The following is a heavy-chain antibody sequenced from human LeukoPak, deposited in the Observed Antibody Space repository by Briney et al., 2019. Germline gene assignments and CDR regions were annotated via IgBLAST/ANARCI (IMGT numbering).Heavy chain of an antibody. CDR2: ITSSGSTI. J-gene: IGHJ5*02. CDR3: ARERIAAAGYNWFDP. V-gene: IGHV3-48*03. CDR1: GFTFSSYE. Sequence: GGSLRLSCAASGFTFSSYEMNWVRQAPGKGLEWVSYITSSGSTIYYADPVKGRFTISRDNAKNSLYLQMNSLRAEDTAVYYCARERIAAAGYNWFDPWGQGTLVTVSS. D-gene: IGHD6-13*01.